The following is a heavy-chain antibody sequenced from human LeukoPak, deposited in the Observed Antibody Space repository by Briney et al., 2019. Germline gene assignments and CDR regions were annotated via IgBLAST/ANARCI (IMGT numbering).Heavy chain of an antibody. J-gene: IGHJ4*02. D-gene: IGHD1-26*01. CDR1: GSMYNYY. Sequence: SETPSLTCTVSGSMYNYYWSWIRPPPGKGLEWIGYIHYNGITNYNPSLKSRVTMSLDTSKNQVSLKLNSVTAADTAVYYCARHISSGGTYAHFDYWGQGTLVTVSS. CDR2: IHYNGIT. V-gene: IGHV4-59*08. CDR3: ARHISSGGTYAHFDY.